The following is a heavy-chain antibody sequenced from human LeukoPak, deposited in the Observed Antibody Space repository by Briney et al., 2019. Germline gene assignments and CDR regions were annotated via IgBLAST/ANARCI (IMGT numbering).Heavy chain of an antibody. CDR1: GGSFSGYY. J-gene: IGHJ5*02. CDR2: INHSGST. V-gene: IGHV4-34*01. D-gene: IGHD2-2*01. CDR3: ARHLTPRYCSSTSCQRVDWFDP. Sequence: SETLSLTCAVYGGSFSGYYWSWIRQPPGKGLEWIGEINHSGSTNYNPSLKSRVTISVDTSKNQFSLKLSSVTAADTAVYYCARHLTPRYCSSTSCQRVDWFDPWGQGTLVTVSS.